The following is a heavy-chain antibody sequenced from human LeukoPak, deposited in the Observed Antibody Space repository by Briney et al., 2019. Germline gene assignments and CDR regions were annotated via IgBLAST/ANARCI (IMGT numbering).Heavy chain of an antibody. V-gene: IGHV4-59*01. CDR2: IYYTGST. Sequence: SETLSLTCTVSGGSIDSYYWSWIRQPPGKGLEWIGYIYYTGSTEYHPSLKSRVTISLDTSKNQFYLKLTSVTAADTAVYYCARVYQSAEYYFDYWGQGNLVSVSS. D-gene: IGHD2-2*01. CDR3: ARVYQSAEYYFDY. CDR1: GGSIDSYY. J-gene: IGHJ4*02.